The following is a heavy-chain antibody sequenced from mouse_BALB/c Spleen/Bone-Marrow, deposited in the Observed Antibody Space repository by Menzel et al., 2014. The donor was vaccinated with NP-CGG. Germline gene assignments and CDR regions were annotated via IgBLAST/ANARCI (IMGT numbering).Heavy chain of an antibody. Sequence: VQLQQSGPELEKPGASVKISCKASGNSFTGYNMNWVKQSDGRSLEWIGNIDPYYGGTSYNQKFRGKATLTVDKSSSTAYMQLTSLTSEDSAVYYCARNHFGSNSLGYWGQGTLVTVSA. D-gene: IGHD1-1*01. CDR2: IDPYYGGT. CDR3: ARNHFGSNSLGY. V-gene: IGHV1S135*01. CDR1: GNSFTGYN. J-gene: IGHJ3*01.